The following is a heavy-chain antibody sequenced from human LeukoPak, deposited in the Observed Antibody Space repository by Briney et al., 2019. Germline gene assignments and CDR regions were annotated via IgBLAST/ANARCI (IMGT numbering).Heavy chain of an antibody. CDR3: AKGKDYYDSSGVDY. Sequence: GGSLRLSCAASGFTFSSYGMHWVRQAPGKGLEWVAVISYDGSNKYYADSVKGRFTISRDNSKNTLYLQMNSLRAEDTAVYYCAKGKDYYDSSGVDYWGQGTLVTVSS. V-gene: IGHV3-30*18. CDR1: GFTFSSYG. D-gene: IGHD3-22*01. CDR2: ISYDGSNK. J-gene: IGHJ4*02.